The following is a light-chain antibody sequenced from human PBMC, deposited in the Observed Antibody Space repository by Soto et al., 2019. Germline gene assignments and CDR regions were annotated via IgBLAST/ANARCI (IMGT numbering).Light chain of an antibody. CDR1: QSVNSNY. V-gene: IGKV3-20*01. J-gene: IGKJ2*01. Sequence: DIVLTQSPGTLSLSPGETATLSCRASQSVNSNYLAWYQQKPGQAPRLLIYGASARATGIPVRFSGSGSGTDFTLAISRLEPEDFAVYYCQHFGGWSYTFGQGTKLEIK. CDR3: QHFGGWSYT. CDR2: GAS.